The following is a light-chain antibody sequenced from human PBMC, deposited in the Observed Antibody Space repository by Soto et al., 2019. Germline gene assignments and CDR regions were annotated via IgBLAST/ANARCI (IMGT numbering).Light chain of an antibody. CDR2: WAS. J-gene: IGKJ4*01. V-gene: IGKV4-1*01. CDR3: QQYFDVPFT. Sequence: DIVMSQSPDSLAVSLGERATMNCKCSRCALYKSNNKNHLAWYQQKPGQPPQLIIYWASTRESGVPERFSGSGSGTDFTLTISSLEAEDVAFYWCQQYFDVPFTFGGGTKVDI. CDR1: RCALYKSNNKNH.